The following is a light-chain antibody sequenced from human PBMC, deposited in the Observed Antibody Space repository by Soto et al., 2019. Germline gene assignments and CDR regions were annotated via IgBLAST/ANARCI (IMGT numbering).Light chain of an antibody. J-gene: IGKJ4*01. CDR1: QVISSY. CDR2: AAS. Sequence: DIQLTQSPSFLSASVGDRVTITCRARQVISSYLAWYQQNPGKAPKLLIYAASTLQSVVPSRLSGSGYGTEFNLTIISLQPEDFATSYCQQLNSFGGGTKVEIK. V-gene: IGKV1-9*01. CDR3: QQLNS.